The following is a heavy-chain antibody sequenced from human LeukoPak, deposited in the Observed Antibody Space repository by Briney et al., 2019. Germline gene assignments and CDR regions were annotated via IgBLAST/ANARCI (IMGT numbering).Heavy chain of an antibody. J-gene: IGHJ4*02. D-gene: IGHD3-22*01. V-gene: IGHV1-2*02. CDR3: ARDPKGKDYHGSFPPTNYYDSSGYPQLLFDY. CDR1: GYTFTSYG. Sequence: ASVKVSCKASGYTFTSYGISWVRQAPGQGLGWMGWINPNSGGTNYAQKFQGRVTMTRDTSISTAYMELSRLRSDDTAVYYCARDPKGKDYHGSFPPTNYYDSSGYPQLLFDYWGQGTLVTVSS. CDR2: INPNSGGT.